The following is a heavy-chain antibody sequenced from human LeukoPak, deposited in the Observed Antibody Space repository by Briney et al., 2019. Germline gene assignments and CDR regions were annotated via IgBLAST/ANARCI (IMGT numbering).Heavy chain of an antibody. V-gene: IGHV4-34*01. CDR2: INHSGST. Sequence: SETLSLTCAVYGGCFSGYYWSWIRQPPGKGLEGIGEINHSGSTNYNPSLKSRVTISVDTSKNQFSLKLSSVTAADTAVYYCASLSNRRYCSGGSCYSYYYYMDVWGKGTTVTISS. D-gene: IGHD2-15*01. J-gene: IGHJ6*03. CDR1: GGCFSGYY. CDR3: ASLSNRRYCSGGSCYSYYYYMDV.